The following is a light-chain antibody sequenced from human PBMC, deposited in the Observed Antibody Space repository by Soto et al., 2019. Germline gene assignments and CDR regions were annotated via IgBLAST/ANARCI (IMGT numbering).Light chain of an antibody. CDR2: AAS. Sequence: DIQMTQSPSSLSASVGDRVTITCRASQGISNYLAWYQQKPGKVPKLLIYAASTLQSGVPSRFSGSGSGTDFTPTTSSLQPKDVVTDDCQKYNSAPRTFGQVTKVEIK. V-gene: IGKV1-27*01. CDR3: QKYNSAPRT. J-gene: IGKJ1*01. CDR1: QGISNY.